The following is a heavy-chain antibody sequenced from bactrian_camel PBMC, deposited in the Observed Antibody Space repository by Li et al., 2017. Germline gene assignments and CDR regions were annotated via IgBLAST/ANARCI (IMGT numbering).Heavy chain of an antibody. CDR2: IYNTGST. CDR1: GFTLESSD. Sequence: VQLVESGGGSVQAGGSLILSCIASGFTLESSDLGWYRQAPGKEREGVAAIYNTGSTDYADSVEGRFTIAEDNAKNSLYLQMNSLKPEDSAMYYCAAYYYAGKWDAPLRSDEWKYWGQGTQVTVS. V-gene: IGHV3S55*01. J-gene: IGHJ4*01. CDR3: AAYYYAGKWDAPLRSDEWKY. D-gene: IGHD1*01.